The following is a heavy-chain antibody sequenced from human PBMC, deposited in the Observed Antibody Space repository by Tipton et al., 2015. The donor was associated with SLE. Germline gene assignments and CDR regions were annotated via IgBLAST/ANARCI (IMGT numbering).Heavy chain of an antibody. CDR2: VPHGGST. J-gene: IGHJ4*02. Sequence: TLSLTCTVSGYSISSDYYWGWIRQPPGKGLEWIGSVPHGGSTYYNPSLNSRVTISEDTSKNQFPLKQSSETAADTAVYYCARDKNGDYYDYWGQGTLVTVSS. CDR3: ARDKNGDYYDY. CDR1: GYSISSDYY. D-gene: IGHD4-17*01. V-gene: IGHV4-38-2*02.